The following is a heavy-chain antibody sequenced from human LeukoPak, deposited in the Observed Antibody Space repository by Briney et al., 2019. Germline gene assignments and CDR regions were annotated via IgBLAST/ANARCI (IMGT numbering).Heavy chain of an antibody. D-gene: IGHD6-19*01. Sequence: GGSLRLSCAASGFTFSTYSMTWVRQGPGKGLEWVSSIYPNGGSTFYADSVKGRFTVSRDNSKNTLYLQMSSLRTEDTAIYYCTKDVVPDSGWDLDYWGQGTLVTVSS. J-gene: IGHJ4*02. V-gene: IGHV3-23*01. CDR2: IYPNGGST. CDR3: TKDVVPDSGWDLDY. CDR1: GFTFSTYS.